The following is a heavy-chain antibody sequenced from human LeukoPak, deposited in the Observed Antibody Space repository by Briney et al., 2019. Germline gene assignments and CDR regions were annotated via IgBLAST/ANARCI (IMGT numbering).Heavy chain of an antibody. V-gene: IGHV3-23*01. CDR1: GFTFSSYA. CDR3: ARDRDIAAAGKGFDY. Sequence: GGSLRLSCAASGFTFSSYAMSWVRQAPGEGLEWVSSISGSGGSTYYADSVKGRFTLPRDNSKNTLYVQMNSLRAEDTAVYYCARDRDIAAAGKGFDYWGQGTLVTVSS. CDR2: ISGSGGST. D-gene: IGHD6-13*01. J-gene: IGHJ4*02.